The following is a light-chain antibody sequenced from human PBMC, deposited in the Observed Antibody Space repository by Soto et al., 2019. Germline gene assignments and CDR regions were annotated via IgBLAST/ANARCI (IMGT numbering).Light chain of an antibody. J-gene: IGKJ5*01. V-gene: IGKV1-39*01. CDR3: QQRYSTPT. Sequence: IQLTQSPSSLSASVGDRVTITCRASQSISSYLSWYQQKTGKAPKLLIYAASSLQSGVPSRFSGNGSGTDFTLTIRTLQPGDFATYYCQQRYSTPTFRQRTRLGIK. CDR1: QSISSY. CDR2: AAS.